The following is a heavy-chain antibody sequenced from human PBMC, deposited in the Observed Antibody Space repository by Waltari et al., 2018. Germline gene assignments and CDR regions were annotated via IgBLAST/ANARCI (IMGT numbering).Heavy chain of an antibody. D-gene: IGHD3-10*01. J-gene: IGHJ5*02. CDR3: ARAESLWFGEGGWFDP. CDR2: NYPGDSDT. V-gene: IGHV5-51*01. CDR1: GYSFTSYW. Sequence: EVQLAQSGAEVKKPGESLKISCKGSGYSFTSYWIGWVRQMPGKGLEWMGINYPGDSDTGYSPSFQGQVTISADKSISTAYLQWSSLKASDTAMYYCARAESLWFGEGGWFDPWGQGTLVTVSS.